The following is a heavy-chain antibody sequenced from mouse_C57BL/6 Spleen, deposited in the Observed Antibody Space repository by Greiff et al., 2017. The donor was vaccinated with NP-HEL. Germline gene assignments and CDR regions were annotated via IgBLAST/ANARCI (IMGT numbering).Heavy chain of an antibody. V-gene: IGHV1-15*01. CDR2: IDPETGGT. Sequence: VQLQQSGAELVRPGASVTLSCKASGYTFTDYEMHWVKQTPVHGLEWIGAIDPETGGTAYNQKFKGKAILTADKSSSTAYMELRSLTSEDSAVYYCTRPGSSYFYAMDDWGQGTSVTVSS. D-gene: IGHD1-1*01. CDR3: TRPGSSYFYAMDD. J-gene: IGHJ4*01. CDR1: GYTFTDYE.